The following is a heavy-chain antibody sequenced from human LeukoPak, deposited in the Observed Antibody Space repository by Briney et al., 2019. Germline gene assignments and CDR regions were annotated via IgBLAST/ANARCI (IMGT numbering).Heavy chain of an antibody. CDR3: AKRTDYGGNSATRYYYGMDV. V-gene: IGHV3-23*01. CDR2: ISGSGGST. D-gene: IGHD4-23*01. J-gene: IGHJ6*02. Sequence: GGSLRLSCAASGFTFSNYAISWVRQAPGKGLEWVSAISGSGGSTYYADSVKGRFTISRDNSKNTLYLQMNSLRAEDTAVYYCAKRTDYGGNSATRYYYGMDVWGQGTTVTVSS. CDR1: GFTFSNYA.